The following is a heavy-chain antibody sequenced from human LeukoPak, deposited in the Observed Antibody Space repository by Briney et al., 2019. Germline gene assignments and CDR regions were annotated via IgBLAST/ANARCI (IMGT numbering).Heavy chain of an antibody. Sequence: ASVKVSCKASGYTFTSYGISWVRQAPGQGLEWMGWISAYNGNTNYAQKLQGRVTMTTDTSTSTAYMELRSLRSDDTAVYYCARDPPNYYDSSEAPRWFDPWGQGTLVTVSS. D-gene: IGHD3-22*01. J-gene: IGHJ5*02. CDR3: ARDPPNYYDSSEAPRWFDP. CDR2: ISAYNGNT. V-gene: IGHV1-18*01. CDR1: GYTFTSYG.